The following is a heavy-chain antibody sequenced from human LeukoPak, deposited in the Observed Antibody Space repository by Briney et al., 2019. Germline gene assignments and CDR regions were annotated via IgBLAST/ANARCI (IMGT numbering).Heavy chain of an antibody. CDR3: AKKTIVGATVDAFDI. V-gene: IGHV3-30*02. J-gene: IGHJ3*02. D-gene: IGHD1-26*01. CDR1: GFTFSSSV. Sequence: PGGSLRLSCAASGFTFSSSVMHWVRQAPGKGLEWVAVIRYDGSNKYYADSVKGRLTISRDNSKNTLYLQMNSLRAEDTAVYYCAKKTIVGATVDAFDIWGQGTMVTVSS. CDR2: IRYDGSNK.